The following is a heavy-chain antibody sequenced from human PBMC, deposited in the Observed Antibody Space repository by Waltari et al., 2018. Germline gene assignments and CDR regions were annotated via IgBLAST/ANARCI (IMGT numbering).Heavy chain of an antibody. CDR3: VREHYHLGYLDL. D-gene: IGHD2-2*01. CDR2: ISWNGGSK. V-gene: IGHV3-20*01. CDR1: GFNFEDYG. Sequence: EVQLVESGGRLVRPGGSLRLSCAASGFNFEDYGMTWVRQAPGKGVEWVSGISWNGGSKGYGDALKGRFNISRDNAKNSLYLEINNLRVDDTALYHCVREHYHLGYLDLWGRGTLVTVSS. J-gene: IGHJ2*01.